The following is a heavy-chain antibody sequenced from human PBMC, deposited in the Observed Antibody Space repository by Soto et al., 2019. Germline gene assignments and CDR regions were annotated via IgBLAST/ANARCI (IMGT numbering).Heavy chain of an antibody. CDR1: GGSVSSGSYY. CDR2: IYYSGST. CDR3: ARGDAINWFDP. D-gene: IGHD2-2*01. Sequence: SETLSLTCTVSGGSVSSGSYYWSWIRQPPGKGLEWIGYIYYSGSTNYNPSLKSRVTISVDTSKNQFSLKLSSVTAADTAVYYCARGDAINWFDPWGQGTLVTVSS. J-gene: IGHJ5*02. V-gene: IGHV4-61*01.